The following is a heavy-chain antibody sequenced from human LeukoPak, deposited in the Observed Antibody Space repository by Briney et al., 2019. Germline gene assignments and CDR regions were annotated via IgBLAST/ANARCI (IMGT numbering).Heavy chain of an antibody. CDR2: ISSSGSTI. CDR1: GFTFSSYS. J-gene: IGHJ4*02. CDR3: ARITSGYCSGGSCYWEYYFDY. Sequence: GGFLGLSCAASGFTFSSYSMNWVRQAPGKGLEWVSYISSSGSTIYYADSVKGRFTISRDNAKNSLYLQMNSLRAEDTAVYYCARITSGYCSGGSCYWEYYFDYWGQGTLVTVSS. V-gene: IGHV3-48*04. D-gene: IGHD2-15*01.